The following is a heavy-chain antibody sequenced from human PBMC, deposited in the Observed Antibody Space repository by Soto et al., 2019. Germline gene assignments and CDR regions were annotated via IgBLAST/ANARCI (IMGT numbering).Heavy chain of an antibody. D-gene: IGHD1-26*01. CDR3: VRVPPMVGATFSIDQ. CDR1: GGSVSSGTYF. Sequence: SETLSLTCTVSGGSVSSGTYFWNWIRQPPGKGLEWIGYIYTSGTTYYSPSLKSRVTISLDASKNQFSLKVTSVTAADTAVYYCVRVPPMVGATFSIDQWGQGTLVTVSS. J-gene: IGHJ4*02. CDR2: IYTSGTT. V-gene: IGHV4-61*01.